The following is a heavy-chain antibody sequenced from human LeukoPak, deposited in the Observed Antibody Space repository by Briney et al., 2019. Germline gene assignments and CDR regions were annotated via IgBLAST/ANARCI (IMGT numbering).Heavy chain of an antibody. V-gene: IGHV4-59*01. CDR2: IYYSGST. Sequence: SETLSLTCTVSGGSISSYYWSWIRQPPGKGLEWIGNIYYSGSTNYNPSLKSRVTISVDTSKNQFSLKLSSVTAADTAVYYCARSRITMVRGVIDYYFDYWGQGTLVTVSS. CDR1: GGSISSYY. D-gene: IGHD3-10*01. J-gene: IGHJ4*02. CDR3: ARSRITMVRGVIDYYFDY.